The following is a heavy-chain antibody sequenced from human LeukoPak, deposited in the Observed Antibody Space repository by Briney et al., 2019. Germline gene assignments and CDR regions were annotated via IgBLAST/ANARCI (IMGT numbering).Heavy chain of an antibody. J-gene: IGHJ6*02. CDR1: GFTFSSYA. D-gene: IGHD3-22*01. V-gene: IGHV3-7*01. CDR3: ARDSSVVITPSYYYGMDV. CDR2: IKQDGSEK. Sequence: GGSLRLSCAASGFTFSSYAMHWVRQAPGKGLEWVANIKQDGSEKYYVDSVKGRFTISRDNAKNSLYLQMNSLRAEDTAVYYCARDSSVVITPSYYYGMDVWGQGTTVTVSS.